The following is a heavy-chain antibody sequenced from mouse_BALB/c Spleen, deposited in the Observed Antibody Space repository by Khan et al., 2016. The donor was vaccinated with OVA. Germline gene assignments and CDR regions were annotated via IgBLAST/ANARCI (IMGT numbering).Heavy chain of an antibody. CDR1: GFTFSTFV. Sequence: EVALVESGGGLVKPGGSLKLSCSASGFTFSTFVMSWVRQTPEKRLEWVATISSAGTYPYFSDSVKGRFTISRDNAKNTLYLQMNSLRAEDTAMYYCTNGNYGWFAYWGQGTLVTVSA. CDR2: ISSAGTYP. V-gene: IGHV5-9-1*01. CDR3: TNGNYGWFAY. J-gene: IGHJ3*01. D-gene: IGHD2-1*01.